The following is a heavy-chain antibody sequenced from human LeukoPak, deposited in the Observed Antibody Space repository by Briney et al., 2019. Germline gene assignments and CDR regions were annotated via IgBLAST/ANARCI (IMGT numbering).Heavy chain of an antibody. Sequence: GESLRLSCAASGFTFSSYSMNWVRQAPGKGLEWVSSISSSSSYIYYADSVKGRFTISRDNAKNSLYLQMDSLRAEDTAVYYCASLSSGWYFDYWGQGTLVTVSS. J-gene: IGHJ4*02. CDR1: GFTFSSYS. D-gene: IGHD6-19*01. CDR2: ISSSSSYI. CDR3: ASLSSGWYFDY. V-gene: IGHV3-21*01.